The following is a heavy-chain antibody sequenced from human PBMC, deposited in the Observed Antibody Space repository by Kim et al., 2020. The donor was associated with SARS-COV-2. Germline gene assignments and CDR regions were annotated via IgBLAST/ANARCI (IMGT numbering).Heavy chain of an antibody. Sequence: ASVKVSCKASGYTFTSYYMHWVRQAPGQGLEWMGIINPSGGSTSYAQKFQGRVTMTRDTSTSTVYMELSSLRSEDTAVYYCASPGIAASGTNGGYYYYGMGVGGQGTTVTVSS. D-gene: IGHD6-13*01. CDR1: GYTFTSYY. CDR2: INPSGGST. V-gene: IGHV1-46*01. J-gene: IGHJ6*02. CDR3: ASPGIAASGTNGGYYYYGMGV.